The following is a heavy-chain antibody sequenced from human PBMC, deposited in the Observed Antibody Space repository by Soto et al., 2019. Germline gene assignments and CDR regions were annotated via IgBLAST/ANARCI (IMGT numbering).Heavy chain of an antibody. J-gene: IGHJ5*02. CDR2: IVVGSGNT. Sequence: HMQLVQSGPEVKTPGTSVKVSCKASGFTFTSSAVPWVRQARGPRLEWIGWIVVGSGNTNYAQKFQERVTITRDMSTSTAYMELSSLRSEDTAVYYCAAGGGSSGWPSGWFDPWGQGTLVTVSS. CDR1: GFTFTSSA. D-gene: IGHD6-19*01. CDR3: AAGGGSSGWPSGWFDP. V-gene: IGHV1-58*01.